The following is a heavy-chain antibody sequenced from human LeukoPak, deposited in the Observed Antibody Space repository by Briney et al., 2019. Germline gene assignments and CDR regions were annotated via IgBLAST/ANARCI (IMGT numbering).Heavy chain of an antibody. Sequence: APVKVSCKASGYIFTGYFMNWVRQAPGQGLEWMGWINPNSGGANYAQKFQGRVTMTRDTSISTAYMELSSLTSDDTAVYYCARGSSERDWFDLWGQGTLVTVSS. J-gene: IGHJ5*02. CDR1: GYIFTGYF. CDR3: ARGSSERDWFDL. D-gene: IGHD1-1*01. CDR2: INPNSGGA. V-gene: IGHV1-2*02.